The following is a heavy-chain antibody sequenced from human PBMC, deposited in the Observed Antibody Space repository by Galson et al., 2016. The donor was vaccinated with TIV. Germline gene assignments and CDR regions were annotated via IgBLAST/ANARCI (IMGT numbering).Heavy chain of an antibody. Sequence: LSLTCAVSGASLGSDSYSWGWIRQPPGKDLEWIGSVYYTGGTYYNPSLRSRVTVSLDTSNNQFFLKLSSVTAADTAVYYCTREIAGTTVHSWGQGALVTVSS. V-gene: IGHV4-30-2*03. J-gene: IGHJ4*02. CDR2: VYYTGGT. CDR1: GASLGSDSYS. D-gene: IGHD1-7*01. CDR3: TREIAGTTVHS.